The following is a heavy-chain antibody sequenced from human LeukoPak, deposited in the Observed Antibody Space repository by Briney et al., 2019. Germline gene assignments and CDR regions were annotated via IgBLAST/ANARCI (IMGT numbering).Heavy chain of an antibody. CDR3: ARDPYSGSYGNYYYYFMDV. Sequence: GGTLRLSCAASGFTFRRYGMTWVRQAPGKGLEWVSSITSGSSYRFYTDSVKGRFTISRDNAKNSLYLQMNSLRAEDTAVYYCARDPYSGSYGNYYYYFMDVWGKGTTVTISS. V-gene: IGHV3-21*01. D-gene: IGHD1-26*01. J-gene: IGHJ6*03. CDR2: ITSGSSYR. CDR1: GFTFRRYG.